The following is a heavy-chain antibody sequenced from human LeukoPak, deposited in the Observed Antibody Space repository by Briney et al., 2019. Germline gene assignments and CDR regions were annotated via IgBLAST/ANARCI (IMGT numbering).Heavy chain of an antibody. Sequence: GGSLRLSCAASGFTFSSYGMHWVRQAPGKGLEWVAVIWYDGSNKYYADSVKGRFTISKDNSKNTLYLQMNSLRAEDTAVHYCATRQAPPFDYWGQGTLVTVSS. J-gene: IGHJ4*02. CDR2: IWYDGSNK. D-gene: IGHD1-14*01. CDR1: GFTFSSYG. CDR3: ATRQAPPFDY. V-gene: IGHV3-33*01.